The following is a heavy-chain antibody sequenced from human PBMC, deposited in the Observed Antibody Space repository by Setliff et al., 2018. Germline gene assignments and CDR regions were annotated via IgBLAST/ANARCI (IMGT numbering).Heavy chain of an antibody. V-gene: IGHV4-34*01. CDR2: ISHSGST. CDR1: GGSFSTYY. J-gene: IGHJ3*02. CDR3: RFWSGYCARGRMRGSCSGPSCTYDPFDI. D-gene: IGHD3-3*01. Sequence: PSETLSLTCAVYGGSFSTYYWSWIRQPPGKGLEWIGEISHSGSTNYNPSLTSRVSISVDTSKNQFSLKLSSVTAADTAIYYCRFWSGYCARGRMRGSCSGPSCTYDPFDIWGQGTPVTVSS.